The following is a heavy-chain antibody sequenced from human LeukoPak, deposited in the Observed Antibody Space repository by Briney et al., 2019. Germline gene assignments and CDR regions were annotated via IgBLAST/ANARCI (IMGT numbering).Heavy chain of an antibody. CDR3: ATDNKRGYSYGSPTDGFDI. D-gene: IGHD5-18*01. V-gene: IGHV3-21*01. CDR2: ISSSSSYI. Sequence: EGSLRLSCAASGFTFSHCTMNWVRQAPGKGLEWVSSISSSSSYIYYADSVKGRFTISRDNAKNSLYLQMNSLRAEDTAVYYCATDNKRGYSYGSPTDGFDIWGRGTMVTVSS. CDR1: GFTFSHCT. J-gene: IGHJ3*02.